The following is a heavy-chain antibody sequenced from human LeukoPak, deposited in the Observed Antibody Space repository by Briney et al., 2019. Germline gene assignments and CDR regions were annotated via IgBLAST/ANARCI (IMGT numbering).Heavy chain of an antibody. V-gene: IGHV5-51*01. CDR2: IYPGDSDT. CDR1: GSSFTSYW. CDR3: ARFATEYSSSSRFDP. Sequence: GESLQISCKGSGSSFTSYWIGWVRQMPGKGLEWMGIIYPGDSDTRYSPSFQGQVTISADKSISTAYLQWSSLKASDTAMYYCARFATEYSSSSRFDPWGQGTLVTVSS. J-gene: IGHJ5*02. D-gene: IGHD6-6*01.